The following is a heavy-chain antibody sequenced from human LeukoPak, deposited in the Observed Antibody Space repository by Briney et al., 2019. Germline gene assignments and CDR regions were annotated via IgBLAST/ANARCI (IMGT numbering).Heavy chain of an antibody. J-gene: IGHJ5*02. D-gene: IGHD3-10*01. CDR1: GFTFDDYG. V-gene: IGHV3-20*04. Sequence: GGSLRLSCAASGFTFDDYGMSWVRQAPGKGLEWVSGINWNGGSTGYADSVKGRFTISRDNAKNSLYLQMNSPRAEDTAVYYCAKDSVWFGEPDWFDPWGQGTLVTVSS. CDR3: AKDSVWFGEPDWFDP. CDR2: INWNGGST.